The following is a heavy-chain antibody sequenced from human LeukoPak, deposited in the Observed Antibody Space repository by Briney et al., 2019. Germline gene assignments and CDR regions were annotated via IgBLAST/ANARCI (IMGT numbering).Heavy chain of an antibody. Sequence: GGSLRLSCAASGFTFSSYAMSWVRQAPGKGLEWVSAISGSGGSTYYADSVKGRFTISRDNSKNTLYLQMNSLRAEDTAVYYCAREVEQEEQWLVSYYFDYWGQGTLVTVSS. D-gene: IGHD6-19*01. CDR1: GFTFSSYA. V-gene: IGHV3-23*01. CDR3: AREVEQEEQWLVSYYFDY. J-gene: IGHJ4*02. CDR2: ISGSGGST.